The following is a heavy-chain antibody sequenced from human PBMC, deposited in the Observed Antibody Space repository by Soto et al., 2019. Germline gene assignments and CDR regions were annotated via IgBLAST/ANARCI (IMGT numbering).Heavy chain of an antibody. Sequence: QVQLVESGGGVVQPGRSLRLSCAASGFTFSSYGMHWVRQAPGKGLEWVAVISYDGSNKYYADSVKGRFTISRDNSKNTLYLQMNSLSAEDTAVYYCAKGQGSSDAFDLWGQGTMVTVSS. CDR3: AKGQGSSDAFDL. V-gene: IGHV3-30*18. J-gene: IGHJ3*01. CDR1: GFTFSSYG. CDR2: ISYDGSNK. D-gene: IGHD6-6*01.